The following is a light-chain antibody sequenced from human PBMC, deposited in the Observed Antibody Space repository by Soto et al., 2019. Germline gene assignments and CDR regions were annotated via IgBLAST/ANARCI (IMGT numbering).Light chain of an antibody. CDR2: YAS. CDR3: QQYNSYPYT. V-gene: IGKV1-5*03. Sequence: DILMTQSPSALSASVGDRVTITCRASQSISTFLAWYQQKPGKAPNLLIYYASNLQSGVPSRFGGSGSGTEFSLTISTLQPDDFATYYCQQYNSYPYTFGQGTKLAIK. J-gene: IGKJ2*01. CDR1: QSISTF.